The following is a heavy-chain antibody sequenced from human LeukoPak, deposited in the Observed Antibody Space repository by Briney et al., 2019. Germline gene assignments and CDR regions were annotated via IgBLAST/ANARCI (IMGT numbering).Heavy chain of an antibody. V-gene: IGHV3-23*01. D-gene: IGHD3-10*01. J-gene: IGHJ4*02. CDR1: GFTFSSHA. Sequence: GGSLRLSCAASGFTFSSHAMSWVRQAPGKGLEWVSAISGSGGSTYYADSVKGRFTISRDNSKNTLYLQMNSLRAEDTAVYYCAKETGSGSYSYHFDYWGQGTLVTVSS. CDR3: AKETGSGSYSYHFDY. CDR2: ISGSGGST.